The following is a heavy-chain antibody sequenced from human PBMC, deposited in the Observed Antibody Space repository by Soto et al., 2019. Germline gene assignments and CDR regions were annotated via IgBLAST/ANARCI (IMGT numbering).Heavy chain of an antibody. Sequence: RLSCAASGFTVSSNYMSWVRQAPGKGLEWVSVIYSGGSTYYADSVKGRFTISRDNSKNTLYLQMNSLRAEDTAVYYCARVREYSYGWSRFDYWGQGTLVTVSS. CDR1: GFTVSSNY. D-gene: IGHD5-18*01. V-gene: IGHV3-53*01. J-gene: IGHJ4*02. CDR3: ARVREYSYGWSRFDY. CDR2: IYSGGST.